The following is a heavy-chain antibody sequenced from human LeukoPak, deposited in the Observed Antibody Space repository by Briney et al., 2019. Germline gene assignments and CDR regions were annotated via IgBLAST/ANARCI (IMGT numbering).Heavy chain of an antibody. J-gene: IGHJ4*02. CDR2: INPNSGGT. Sequence: GPSVNASCNASGYTFTVDYIQAVRQAPGQGLEWMGWINPNSGGTNYAQKFQGRVTMTRDTSISTAYMELSRLRSDDTAVYYCARRSIRSNPTYYSNTWGQGTLVTVSS. CDR1: GYTFTVDY. V-gene: IGHV1-2*02. CDR3: ARRSIRSNPTYYSNT. D-gene: IGHD2/OR15-2a*01.